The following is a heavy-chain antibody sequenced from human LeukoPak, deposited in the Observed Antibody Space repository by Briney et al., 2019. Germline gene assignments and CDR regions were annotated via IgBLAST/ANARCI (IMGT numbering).Heavy chain of an antibody. V-gene: IGHV3-73*01. CDR3: KYYDSSGYYPSDY. CDR1: GFTFSGSA. J-gene: IGHJ4*02. Sequence: GGSLKLSCAASGFTFSGSAMHWVRQASGKGLEWVGRIRSKANSYATADAASVKGRFTISRDDSKNTAYLQMNSLKTEDTAVYYCKYYDSSGYYPSDYWGQGTLVTASS. CDR2: IRSKANSYAT. D-gene: IGHD3-22*01.